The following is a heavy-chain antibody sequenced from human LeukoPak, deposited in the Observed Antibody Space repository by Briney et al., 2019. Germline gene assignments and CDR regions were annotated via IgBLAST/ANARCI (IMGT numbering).Heavy chain of an antibody. CDR3: ARVRDGYISAAFDI. Sequence: PSETLSLTCTVSGGSISSYYWSWIRQPPGKGLEWIGYIYYSGSTNYNPSLKSRVTISVDTSRNQFSPKLSSVTAADTAVYYCARVRDGYISAAFDIWGQGTMVTVSS. J-gene: IGHJ3*02. CDR1: GGSISSYY. V-gene: IGHV4-59*01. D-gene: IGHD5-24*01. CDR2: IYYSGST.